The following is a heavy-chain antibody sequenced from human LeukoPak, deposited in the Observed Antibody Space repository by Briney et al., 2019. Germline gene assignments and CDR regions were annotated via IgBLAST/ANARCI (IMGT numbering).Heavy chain of an antibody. CDR3: AKDLVGASAFAI. CDR1: GFTFSSYG. Sequence: GGSLRLSCAASGFTFSSYGMHWVRQAPGKGLEWVAFIRYDGSNKYYADSVKGRCTISRDNSKNTLYLQINSLRAEDPAVYYCAKDLVGASAFAIWGQGTMVTVSS. J-gene: IGHJ3*02. CDR2: IRYDGSNK. D-gene: IGHD1-26*01. V-gene: IGHV3-30*02.